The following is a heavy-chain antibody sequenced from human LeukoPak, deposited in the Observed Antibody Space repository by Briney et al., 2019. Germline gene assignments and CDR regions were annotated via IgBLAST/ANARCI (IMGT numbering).Heavy chain of an antibody. CDR2: IYHSGST. J-gene: IGHJ4*02. CDR1: GYSISGSSYY. D-gene: IGHD3-9*01. CDR3: ARVHYDILTGYGHFDY. V-gene: IGHV4-39*07. Sequence: SETLSLTCTVSGYSISGSSYYWGWIRQPPGKGLEWIGSIYHSGSTYYNPSLKSRVTISVDTSKNQFSLKLSSVTAADTAVYYCARVHYDILTGYGHFDYWGQGTLVTVSS.